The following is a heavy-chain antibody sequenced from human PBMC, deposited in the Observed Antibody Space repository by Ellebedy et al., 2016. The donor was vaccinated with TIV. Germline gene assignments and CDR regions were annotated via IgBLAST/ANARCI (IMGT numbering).Heavy chain of an antibody. V-gene: IGHV4-4*02. CDR2: IWHSGST. J-gene: IGHJ3*02. CDR3: AKPLNLPFDAFDI. CDR1: SVSISSNNW. D-gene: IGHD5/OR15-5a*01. Sequence: MPSETLSLTCAVSSVSISSNNWWSWVRQPPGKGLEWIGEIWHSGSTNYNPSLKSRVTVSVDTSKNQFSLKLSSVTAADTAVYYCAKPLNLPFDAFDIWGQGTMVTVFS.